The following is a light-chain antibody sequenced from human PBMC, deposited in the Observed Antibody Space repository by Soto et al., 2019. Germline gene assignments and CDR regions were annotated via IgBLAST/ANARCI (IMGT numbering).Light chain of an antibody. V-gene: IGLV1-51*01. CDR1: SSNIGYSH. CDR3: GTWDSSLSEV. CDR2: DND. Sequence: QSVLTQPPSVSAAPGQKVTISCSGSSSNIGYSHVSWYQQLPGTAPKLLIYDNDKRPSGIPDRFSGSKSGTSATLGITGLQTGDEADYYCGTWDSSLSEVFGGGTKLTVL. J-gene: IGLJ2*01.